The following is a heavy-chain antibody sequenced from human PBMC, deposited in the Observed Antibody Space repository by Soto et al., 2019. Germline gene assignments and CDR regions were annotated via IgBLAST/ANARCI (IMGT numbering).Heavy chain of an antibody. Sequence: ETLSLTCTVSGGSISSYYWSWIRQPPGKGLEWIGYIYYSGSTNYNPSLKSRVTISVDTSKNQFSLKLSSVTAAETAVYYCAREGRSGWYVRKNWFDPWGQGTLVTVSS. CDR2: IYYSGST. V-gene: IGHV4-59*01. CDR1: GGSISSYY. D-gene: IGHD6-19*01. CDR3: AREGRSGWYVRKNWFDP. J-gene: IGHJ5*02.